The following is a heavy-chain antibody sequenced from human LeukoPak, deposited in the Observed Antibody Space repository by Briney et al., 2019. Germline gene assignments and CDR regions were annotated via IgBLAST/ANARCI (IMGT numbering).Heavy chain of an antibody. V-gene: IGHV3-23*01. Sequence: PGGSLRLSCAASGFSYSCYAMSWVRQAPGKGLDWVSAISGSGGSTYYADSVKGRFTISRDNSKNTLYLQVNSLRAEDTAVYYCARRGDGGRSFDYWGQGTLVTVSS. D-gene: IGHD3-10*01. CDR2: ISGSGGST. CDR3: ARRGDGGRSFDY. CDR1: GFSYSCYA. J-gene: IGHJ4*02.